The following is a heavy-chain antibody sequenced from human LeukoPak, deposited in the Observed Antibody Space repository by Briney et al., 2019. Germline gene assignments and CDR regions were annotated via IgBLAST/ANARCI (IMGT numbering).Heavy chain of an antibody. D-gene: IGHD3-22*01. V-gene: IGHV1-46*01. J-gene: IGHJ6*02. CDR2: INPSGGST. Sequence: ASVKVSCKASGYTFTSYFMHWVRQAPGQGLEWMGVINPSGGSTSYAQKFQGRVTMTRDTSTSTVYMELSSLRSEDTAVYYCARDPYDSSGYYLERYGMDVWGQGTTVTVSS. CDR1: GYTFTSYF. CDR3: ARDPYDSSGYYLERYGMDV.